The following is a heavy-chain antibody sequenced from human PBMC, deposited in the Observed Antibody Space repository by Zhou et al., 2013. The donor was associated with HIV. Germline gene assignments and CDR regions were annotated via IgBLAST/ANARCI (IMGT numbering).Heavy chain of an antibody. CDR1: GYTFTGYY. Sequence: QVQLVQSGAEVKKPGASVKVSCKASGYTFTGYYMHWVRQAPGQGLEWMGGIIPIFGTATYAQKFQGRVTITTDESTSTAYMELSSLRSEDTAVYYCASPWSGIAAPLKHWGQGTLVTVSS. CDR3: ASPWSGIAAPLKH. D-gene: IGHD6-13*01. CDR2: IIPIFGTA. J-gene: IGHJ1*01. V-gene: IGHV1-69*01.